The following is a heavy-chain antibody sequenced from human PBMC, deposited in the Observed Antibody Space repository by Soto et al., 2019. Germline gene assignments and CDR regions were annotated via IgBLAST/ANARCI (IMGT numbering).Heavy chain of an antibody. CDR1: GFTFSSYG. V-gene: IGHV3-30*18. D-gene: IGHD2-2*01. Sequence: QVQLVESGGGVVQPGRSLRLSCAASGFTFSSYGMHWVRQAPGKWLEWVAVISYDGSNKYYADSVKGRFTISRYNSKNTLYLQMNSLRAEDTAVYYCAKGPAIVLVPAAMNYYYGMDVWGQGTTVTVSS. CDR2: ISYDGSNK. J-gene: IGHJ6*02. CDR3: AKGPAIVLVPAAMNYYYGMDV.